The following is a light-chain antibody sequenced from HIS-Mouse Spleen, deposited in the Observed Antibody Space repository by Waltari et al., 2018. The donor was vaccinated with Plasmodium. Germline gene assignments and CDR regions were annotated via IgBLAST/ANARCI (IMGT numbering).Light chain of an antibody. J-gene: IGKJ4*01. CDR2: AAS. Sequence: IQMTQSPSSLSASVGDRVTITCRASQSISSYLNWYQQKPGKAPKLLIYAASSLESGVPSRFSGSGSGTDFTLTISSLQPEDFATYYCQQFNSYPLTFGGGTKVEIK. V-gene: IGKV1-13*02. CDR1: QSISSY. CDR3: QQFNSYPLT.